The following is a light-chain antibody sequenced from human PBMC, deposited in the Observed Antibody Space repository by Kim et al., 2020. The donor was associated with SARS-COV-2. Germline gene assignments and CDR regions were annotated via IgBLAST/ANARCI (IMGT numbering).Light chain of an antibody. CDR3: NSRDSSDNQV. J-gene: IGLJ2*01. CDR2: GKN. CDR1: SLRSYY. V-gene: IGLV3-19*01. Sequence: SSELTQDPAVSVALGQTVRITCQGDSLRSYYASWYQQKPGQAPVLVIYGKNNRPSGIPDRFSGSSSGNTASLTITGAQADDEADYYCNSRDSSDNQVFGG.